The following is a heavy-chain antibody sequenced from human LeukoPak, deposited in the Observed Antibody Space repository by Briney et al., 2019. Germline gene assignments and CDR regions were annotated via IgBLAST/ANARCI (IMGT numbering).Heavy chain of an antibody. CDR2: MNPNSGNT. CDR1: GYTFTSYD. Sequence: GASVKVSCKASGYTFTSYDINWVRQATGQGLEWMGWMNPNSGNTGYAQKFQGRVTMTRNTSISTAYMELSSLRSEDTAVYYCAMLVATSHPGGIDYWGQGTLVTVSS. D-gene: IGHD5-12*01. J-gene: IGHJ4*02. V-gene: IGHV1-8*01. CDR3: AMLVATSHPGGIDY.